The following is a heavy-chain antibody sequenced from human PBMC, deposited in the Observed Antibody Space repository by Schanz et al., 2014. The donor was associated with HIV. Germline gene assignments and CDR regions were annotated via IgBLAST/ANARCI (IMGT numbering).Heavy chain of an antibody. J-gene: IGHJ6*02. CDR2: ITGSASHT. V-gene: IGHV3-23*04. Sequence: VQLVESGGGLIQPGGSRRLSCAASGFTFSNYAMTWVRQGPGKGLEWVSTITGSASHTYYADSVKGRFTISRDNSKNTLYLQMNGLRAEDTAVYYCANSGFCTNGICYTRGYGMDVWGQGTTVTVSS. CDR1: GFTFSNYA. D-gene: IGHD2-8*01. CDR3: ANSGFCTNGICYTRGYGMDV.